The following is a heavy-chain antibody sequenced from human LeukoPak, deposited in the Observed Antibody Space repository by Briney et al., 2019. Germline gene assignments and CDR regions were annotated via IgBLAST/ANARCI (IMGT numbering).Heavy chain of an antibody. CDR2: IYTSGST. D-gene: IGHD2-2*01. J-gene: IGHJ6*02. V-gene: IGHV4-4*07. Sequence: SETLSLTCTVSGGSISSYYWSWIRQPAGKGLEWIGRIYTSGSTNYNPSLKSRVTMSVDTSKNQFSLKLSPVTAADTAVYYCARDRIVVVPAAISIGMDVWGQGTTVTVSS. CDR1: GGSISSYY. CDR3: ARDRIVVVPAAISIGMDV.